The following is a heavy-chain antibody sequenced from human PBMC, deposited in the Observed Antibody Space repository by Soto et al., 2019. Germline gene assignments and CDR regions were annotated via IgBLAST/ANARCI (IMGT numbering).Heavy chain of an antibody. D-gene: IGHD6-13*01. CDR1: GYTFTSYD. J-gene: IGHJ5*02. Sequence: ASVKVCCDASGYTFTSYDINWVRQATGQGLEWMGWMNPNSGNTGYAQKFQGRVTMTRNTSISTAYMELSSLRSEDTAVYYCARGGLDSSSWYDSNWFDPWGQGTLVTVSS. CDR2: MNPNSGNT. CDR3: ARGGLDSSSWYDSNWFDP. V-gene: IGHV1-8*01.